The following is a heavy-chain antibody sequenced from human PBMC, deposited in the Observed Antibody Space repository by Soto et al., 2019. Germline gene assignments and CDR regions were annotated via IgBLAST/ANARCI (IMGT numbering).Heavy chain of an antibody. Sequence: QVQLEQSGAEVKKPGASVKVSCKPSGYTFIDYDVNWVRQATGQGLEWMGWMNSKSGNTGYAQKFQGRVTMTRDTSISTAYMELSSLRSEDTAVYYCARGRGGESYRADYDYWGQGTLVTVSS. CDR2: MNSKSGNT. J-gene: IGHJ4*02. CDR3: ARGRGGESYRADYDY. CDR1: GYTFIDYD. D-gene: IGHD3-10*01. V-gene: IGHV1-8*02.